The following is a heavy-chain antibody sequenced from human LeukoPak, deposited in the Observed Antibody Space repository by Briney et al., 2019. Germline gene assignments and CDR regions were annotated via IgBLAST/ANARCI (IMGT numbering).Heavy chain of an antibody. D-gene: IGHD3-10*01. CDR2: TYPGDSDT. CDR3: ARLMGYYGSGRNWFDP. V-gene: IGHV5-51*01. Sequence: GESLKISCKGSGYSFTSYWIGWVRQMPGKGLEWMGITYPGDSDTRYSPSFQGQVTISADKSISTAYLQWSSLKASDTAMYYCARLMGYYGSGRNWFDPWGQGTLVTVSS. J-gene: IGHJ5*02. CDR1: GYSFTSYW.